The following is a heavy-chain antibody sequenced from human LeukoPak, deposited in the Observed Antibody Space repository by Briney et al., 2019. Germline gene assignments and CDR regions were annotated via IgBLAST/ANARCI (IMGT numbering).Heavy chain of an antibody. CDR3: AKDPIAVGDGYYFDY. J-gene: IGHJ4*02. CDR1: GFTFSSYA. V-gene: IGHV3-23*01. D-gene: IGHD6-19*01. CDR2: VSRSGDST. Sequence: RAGGSLRLSCAASGFTFSSYAITWVRQAPGRGLEWVSAVSRSGDSTYYADSLKGRFTISRDNSKNTLYLQMNSLRAEDTALYYCAKDPIAVGDGYYFDYRGQGTLVTVSS.